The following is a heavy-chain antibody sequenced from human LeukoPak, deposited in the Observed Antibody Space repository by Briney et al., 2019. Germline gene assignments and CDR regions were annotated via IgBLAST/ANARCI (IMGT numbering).Heavy chain of an antibody. Sequence: SVKVSCKASGGTFSSYAISWVRQAPGQGLEWMGRIIPIVGISNYAQKCQGRVTITADKSTSTAYMELSSLRSEDTAVYYCARDLSGMATIRYFDYWGQGTLVTVSS. V-gene: IGHV1-69*04. CDR3: ARDLSGMATIRYFDY. CDR2: IIPIVGIS. D-gene: IGHD5-24*01. J-gene: IGHJ4*02. CDR1: GGTFSSYA.